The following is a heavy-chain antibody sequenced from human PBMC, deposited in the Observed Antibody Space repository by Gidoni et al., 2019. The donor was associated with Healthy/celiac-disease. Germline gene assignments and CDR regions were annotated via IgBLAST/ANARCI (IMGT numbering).Heavy chain of an antibody. V-gene: IGHV3-33*01. J-gene: IGHJ4*02. CDR1: GFTFSRYG. Sequence: QGQLVESGGGVVQPGRSLGPSCAAPGFTFSRYGMHWVRQAPGKGLGWVAVIWYDGSNKYYADSVKGRFTISRDNSKNTLYLQMNSLSAEDTAVYYCARALHGPCDYWGQGTLVTVSS. CDR3: ARALHGPCDY. CDR2: IWYDGSNK.